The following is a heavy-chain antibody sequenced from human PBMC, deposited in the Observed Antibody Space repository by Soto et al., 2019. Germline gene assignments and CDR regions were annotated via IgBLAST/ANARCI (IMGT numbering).Heavy chain of an antibody. Sequence: PGGSLSLSCAASGFPFSSYAMSWVRQAPGKGLEWVSGISGSGDNTYYADSVKGRFTISRDNSKNTLYLQMNSLRAEDTAVYYCAKVRTSGWYYFGYWGQGTLVTVSS. V-gene: IGHV3-23*01. CDR3: AKVRTSGWYYFGY. J-gene: IGHJ4*02. CDR1: GFPFSSYA. D-gene: IGHD6-19*01. CDR2: ISGSGDNT.